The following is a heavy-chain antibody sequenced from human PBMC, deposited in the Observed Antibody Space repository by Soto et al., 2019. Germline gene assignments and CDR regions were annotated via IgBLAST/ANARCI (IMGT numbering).Heavy chain of an antibody. J-gene: IGHJ6*02. CDR1: GGSISSGDYY. Sequence: SETLSLTCTVSGGSISSGDYYWSWIRQPPGKGLEWIGYIFYSGTTYYNPSLKSRVTISVDTSKNQFSLKLSSVTAADTAVYYCARSYYYDSSGYYSYYYYYYGMDVWGQGTTVTVSS. CDR3: ARSYYYDSSGYYSYYYYYYGMDV. V-gene: IGHV4-30-4*01. CDR2: IFYSGTT. D-gene: IGHD3-22*01.